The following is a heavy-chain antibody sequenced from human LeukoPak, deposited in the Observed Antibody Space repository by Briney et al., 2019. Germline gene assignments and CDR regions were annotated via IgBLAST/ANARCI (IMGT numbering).Heavy chain of an antibody. CDR2: SNPNSGDT. D-gene: IGHD5-18*01. CDR1: GYTFTDYY. CDR3: ARDMDTGADLFDY. Sequence: ASVKLSCNASGYTFTDYYLHWVRQAPGHGLERMGGSNPNSGDTDYAQKLQGRDTMPRDTSISTAFMQLSRLRYDDTAVYYCARDMDTGADLFDYWGQGTLVTVSS. J-gene: IGHJ4*02. V-gene: IGHV1-2*02.